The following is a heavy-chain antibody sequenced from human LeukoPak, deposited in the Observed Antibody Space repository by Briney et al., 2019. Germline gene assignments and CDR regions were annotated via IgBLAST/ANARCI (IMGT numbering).Heavy chain of an antibody. D-gene: IGHD3-10*01. V-gene: IGHV2-5*02. J-gene: IGHJ3*02. CDR3: AHNGVLLWFGELFMDAFDI. CDR2: IYWDDDK. Sequence: ESGPTLVKPTQTLTLTCTFSGFSLSTSGVGVGWIRQPPGKALEWLALIYWDDDKRYSPSLKSRLTITKDTSKNQVVLTMTNMDPVDTDTYYCAHNGVLLWFGELFMDAFDIWGQGTMVTVSS. CDR1: GFSLSTSGVG.